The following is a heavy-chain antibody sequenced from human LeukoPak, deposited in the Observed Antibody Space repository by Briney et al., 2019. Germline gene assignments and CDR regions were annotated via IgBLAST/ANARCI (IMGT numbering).Heavy chain of an antibody. CDR1: GYTFTSFG. J-gene: IGHJ4*02. D-gene: IGHD2-15*01. Sequence: ASVKVSCKPSGYTFTSFGISWVRQAPGQGLEWMGWIGAYNGDTNYAQNFQGRVTMTTDTSTSTAYMDLRSLRSDDTAVYYCTRDHCRGDNCPSFDYWGQGTLVTVSS. CDR3: TRDHCRGDNCPSFDY. V-gene: IGHV1-18*04. CDR2: IGAYNGDT.